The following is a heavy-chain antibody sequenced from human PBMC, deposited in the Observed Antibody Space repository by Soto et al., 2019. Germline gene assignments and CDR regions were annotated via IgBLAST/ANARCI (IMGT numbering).Heavy chain of an antibody. CDR2: IDPSDSYT. Sequence: GESLKISCKGSGYSFTSYWISWVRQMPGKGLEWMGRIDPSDSYTNYSPSFQGHVTISADKSISTAYLQWSSLKASDTAMYYCARQQYSDADYFDYWGQGTLVTVSS. J-gene: IGHJ4*02. V-gene: IGHV5-10-1*01. CDR3: ARQQYSDADYFDY. CDR1: GYSFTSYW. D-gene: IGHD5-12*01.